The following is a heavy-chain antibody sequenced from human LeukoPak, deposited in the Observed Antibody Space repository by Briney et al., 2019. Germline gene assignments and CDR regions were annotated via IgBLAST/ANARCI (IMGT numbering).Heavy chain of an antibody. J-gene: IGHJ4*02. CDR3: VLGGKQLARYITPKYYFDY. CDR1: GFTFNTYS. CDR2: INSDGSST. V-gene: IGHV3-74*01. Sequence: GGSLRLSCTASGFTFNTYSMIWVRQAPGKGLVWVSRINSDGSSTTYADSVEGRFTVSRDNAKNTLYLQMNSLRAEDTAVYYCVLGGKQLARYITPKYYFDYWGQGTLVTVSS. D-gene: IGHD4-23*01.